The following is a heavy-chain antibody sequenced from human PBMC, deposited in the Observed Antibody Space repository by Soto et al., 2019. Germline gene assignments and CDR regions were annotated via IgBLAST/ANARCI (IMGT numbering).Heavy chain of an antibody. CDR1: GFIFSNFG. V-gene: IGHV3-30*18. CDR3: AKDMIGTTPYGMDV. J-gene: IGHJ6*02. Sequence: LRLSCAASGFIFSNFGMHWVRQAPGKELECVAVISFDGSDKYYADSVKGRFTISRDNSRNTLYLPMNSLRAEDTAVYYCAKDMIGTTPYGMDVWGQGTTVTVSS. CDR2: ISFDGSDK. D-gene: IGHD1-7*01.